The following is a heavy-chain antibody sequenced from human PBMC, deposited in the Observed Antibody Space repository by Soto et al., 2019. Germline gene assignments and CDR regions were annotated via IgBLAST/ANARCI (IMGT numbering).Heavy chain of an antibody. D-gene: IGHD3-22*01. CDR2: INAGNGNT. J-gene: IGHJ4*02. V-gene: IGHV1-3*01. CDR3: ARDRLRGYDSSGFYS. Sequence: ASVKVSCKASGYTFTSYAMLWVRQAPGQRLEWMGWINAGNGNTKYSQKFQGRVTITRDTSASTAYMELSSLRSEDTAVYYCARDRLRGYDSSGFYSWGQGTMVTVSS. CDR1: GYTFTSYA.